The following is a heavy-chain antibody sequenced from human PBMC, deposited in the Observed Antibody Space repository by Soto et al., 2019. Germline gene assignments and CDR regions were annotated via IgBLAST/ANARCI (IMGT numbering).Heavy chain of an antibody. CDR3: ARGSPYYDILTGYPGNFDY. J-gene: IGHJ4*02. CDR1: GFTFSSYS. CDR2: ISSSSSYI. Sequence: ELQLVESGGGLVKPGGSLRLSCAASGFTFSSYSMNWVRQAPGKGLEWVSSISSSSSYIYYADSVKGRFTISRDNAKNSLYLQMNSLRAEDTAVYYCARGSPYYDILTGYPGNFDYWGQGTLVTVSS. V-gene: IGHV3-21*01. D-gene: IGHD3-9*01.